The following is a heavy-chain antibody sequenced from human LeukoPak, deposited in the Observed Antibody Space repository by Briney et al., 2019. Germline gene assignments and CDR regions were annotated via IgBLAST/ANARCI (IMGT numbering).Heavy chain of an antibody. D-gene: IGHD3-9*01. V-gene: IGHV1-18*01. CDR2: ISTNNGNT. CDR1: GYTFINYG. CDR3: ALIEEYYDFLTGYRYFDY. J-gene: IGHJ4*02. Sequence: GASVKVSCKASGYTFINYGISWVRQAPGQGLEWMGWISTNNGNTNSAQKFQGRVTVTTDTSTSTAHMELRSLRSDDTAVYYCALIEEYYDFLTGYRYFDYWGQGTLVTVSS.